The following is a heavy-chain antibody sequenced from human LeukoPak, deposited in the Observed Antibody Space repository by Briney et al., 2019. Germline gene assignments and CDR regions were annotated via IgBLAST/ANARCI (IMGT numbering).Heavy chain of an antibody. CDR3: AREGGCTTGSCYYFDS. CDR1: GDSISYFY. V-gene: IGHV4-4*07. D-gene: IGHD2-8*01. Sequence: SETLSLTCSVSGDSISYFYWSWIRQAAGKGLEWIGRISGSGSTDYNASLKSRVTMSLDTSKNRFSLQLSSVTAADTAVYFCAREGGCTTGSCYYFDSWGLGTLVTVSS. J-gene: IGHJ4*02. CDR2: ISGSGST.